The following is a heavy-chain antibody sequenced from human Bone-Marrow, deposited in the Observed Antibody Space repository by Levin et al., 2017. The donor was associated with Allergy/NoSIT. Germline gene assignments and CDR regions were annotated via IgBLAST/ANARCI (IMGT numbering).Heavy chain of an antibody. CDR1: GFTFSNAW. CDR2: VKSKSDDGTT. J-gene: IGHJ4*02. Sequence: GGSLRLSCAASGFTFSNAWMNWVRQAPGRGLEWVGRVKSKSDDGTTAYAAPVKGRFTISRDDAEDTLYLQMNILKTEDTAVYYCTTGPFDHWGQGTLVTVSS. CDR3: TTGPFDH. V-gene: IGHV3-15*07.